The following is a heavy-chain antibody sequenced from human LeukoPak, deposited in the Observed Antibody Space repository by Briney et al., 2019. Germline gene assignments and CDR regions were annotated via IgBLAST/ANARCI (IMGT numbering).Heavy chain of an antibody. CDR3: ATDFWSGYGYYFDY. Sequence: PGGSLRLSCAASGFTFSSHSMNWVRQAPGKGLEWVSYISSSSSTIYYADSVKGRFTISRDNAKNSLYLQMNSLRAEDTAVYYCATDFWSGYGYYFDYWGQGTLVTVSS. J-gene: IGHJ4*02. D-gene: IGHD3-3*01. CDR2: ISSSSSTI. CDR1: GFTFSSHS. V-gene: IGHV3-48*01.